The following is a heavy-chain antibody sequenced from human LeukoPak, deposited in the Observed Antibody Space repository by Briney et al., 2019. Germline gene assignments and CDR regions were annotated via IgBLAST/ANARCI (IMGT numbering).Heavy chain of an antibody. V-gene: IGHV3-21*01. D-gene: IGHD6-19*01. J-gene: IGHJ6*03. CDR3: AREARSSSAYYGAYYYMDV. CDR2: ISSSSNYI. Sequence: PGGSLRLSCAASRFTFSSYSMNWVRQAPGKGLEWVSSISSSSNYIYYADSLKGRFTISRDNAKNSLYLQMNSLRAEDTAVYYCAREARSSSAYYGAYYYMDVWGKGTTVTVSS. CDR1: RFTFSSYS.